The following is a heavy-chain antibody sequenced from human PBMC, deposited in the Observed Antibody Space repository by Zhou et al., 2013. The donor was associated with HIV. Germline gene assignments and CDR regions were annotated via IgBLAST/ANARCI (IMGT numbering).Heavy chain of an antibody. J-gene: IGHJ5*02. CDR3: ASCGGDCYKGWFDP. Sequence: QVQLQESGSGLVKPSQTLSLTCAVSGGSISSGGYSWSWIRQPPGKGLEWIGYIYHSGSTYYNPSLKSRVTISVDRSKNQFSLKLSSVTAADTAVYYCASCGGDCYKGWFDPGAREPWSPSPQ. D-gene: IGHD2-21*02. CDR2: IYHSGST. CDR1: GGSISSGGYS. V-gene: IGHV4-30-2*01.